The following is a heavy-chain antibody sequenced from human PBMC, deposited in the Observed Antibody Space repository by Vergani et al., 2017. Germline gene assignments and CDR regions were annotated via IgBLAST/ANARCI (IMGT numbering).Heavy chain of an antibody. D-gene: IGHD6-19*01. J-gene: IGHJ1*01. CDR3: TRHGRSGWAGYFQH. CDR2: IYSTGST. CDR1: GGSFNTYY. Sequence: QVQLEESGPGLVKPSETLSLTCTVSGGSFNTYYWSWIRQSPGKGLEWIGYIYSTGSTNYNEAHKSRLTISVDTSKNQFSLNLTSVTAADTAVYYCTRHGRSGWAGYFQHWGQGTLVTASS. V-gene: IGHV4-59*08.